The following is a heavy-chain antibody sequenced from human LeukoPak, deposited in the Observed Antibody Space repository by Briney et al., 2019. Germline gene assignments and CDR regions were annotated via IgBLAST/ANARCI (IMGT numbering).Heavy chain of an antibody. D-gene: IGHD6-13*01. Sequence: SGGSLRLSCAASGFTFSSYAMSWVRQAPGKGLEWVSAISGSGGSTYYADSVKGRFTISRDNSKNTLYLQMNSLRAEDTAVYYCAKDSVEYQQLGPIDYWGQGTLVTVSS. J-gene: IGHJ4*02. CDR2: ISGSGGST. CDR3: AKDSVEYQQLGPIDY. CDR1: GFTFSSYA. V-gene: IGHV3-23*01.